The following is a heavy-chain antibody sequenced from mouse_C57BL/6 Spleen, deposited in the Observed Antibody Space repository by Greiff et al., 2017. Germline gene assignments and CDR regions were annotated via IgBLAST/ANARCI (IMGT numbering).Heavy chain of an antibody. CDR1: GYTFTSYW. CDR3: AREYYGSSNFDY. J-gene: IGHJ2*01. CDR2: IYPGSGST. Sequence: QVQLKQPGAELVKPGASVKMSCKASGYTFTSYWITWVKQRPGQGLEWIGDIYPGSGSTNYNEKFKSKATLTVDTSSSTAYMQLSSLTSEDSAVYYCAREYYGSSNFDYWGQGTTLTVSS. D-gene: IGHD1-1*01. V-gene: IGHV1-55*01.